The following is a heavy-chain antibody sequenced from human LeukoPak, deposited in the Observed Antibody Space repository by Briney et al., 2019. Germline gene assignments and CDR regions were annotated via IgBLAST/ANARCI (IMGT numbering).Heavy chain of an antibody. D-gene: IGHD1-26*01. J-gene: IGHJ4*02. CDR3: ARDLEGWELPI. CDR1: GFPFSSYS. V-gene: IGHV3-21*01. Sequence: GGSLRLSCAVSGFPFSSYSMNWVRQAPGKGLEWVSSISSSSRYIYYADSVKGRFTISRDNAKNSLYLQMNSLRAEDTAVYYCARDLEGWELPIWGQGTLVTVSS. CDR2: ISSSSRYI.